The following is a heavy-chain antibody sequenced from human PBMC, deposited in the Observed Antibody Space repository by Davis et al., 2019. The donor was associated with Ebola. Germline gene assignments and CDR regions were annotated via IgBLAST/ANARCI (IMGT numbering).Heavy chain of an antibody. V-gene: IGHV4-34*01. CDR1: GGSFSGYY. D-gene: IGHD1-26*01. Sequence: SETLSLTCTIYGGSFSGYYWSWIRQPPGKGLEWVGSFSYGDNTHYYNPSLRSRFTISVDTSRNQFSLKLSSATAADTAVYYCARPWYSGTYYDAYDIWGQGTMVAVSS. CDR2: FSYGDNTH. J-gene: IGHJ3*02. CDR3: ARPWYSGTYYDAYDI.